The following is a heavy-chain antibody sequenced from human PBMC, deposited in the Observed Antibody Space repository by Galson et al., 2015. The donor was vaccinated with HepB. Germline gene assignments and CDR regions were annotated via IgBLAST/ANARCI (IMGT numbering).Heavy chain of an antibody. J-gene: IGHJ4*02. Sequence: SLRLSCAASGFTFSFYAMHWVRQAPGKGLEWVAVISYDGSNKYYADSVKGRFTISRDNSKNTLYLQMNSLRAEDTAVFYCAREAYYYDSSGRPHPHIDYWGQGTLVTVSS. D-gene: IGHD3-22*01. CDR1: GFTFSFYA. CDR3: AREAYYYDSSGRPHPHIDY. CDR2: ISYDGSNK. V-gene: IGHV3-30*04.